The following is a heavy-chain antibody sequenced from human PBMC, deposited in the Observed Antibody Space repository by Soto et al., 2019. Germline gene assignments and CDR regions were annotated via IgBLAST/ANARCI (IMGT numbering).Heavy chain of an antibody. CDR2: ISWNSGSI. CDR3: AKGAAGAFDI. J-gene: IGHJ3*02. Sequence: EVQLVESGGGLVQPGRSLRLSCAASGFTFDDYAMHWVRQAPGKGLEWVSGISWNSGSIGYADSVKGRFTISRDNAKNSLYLQMNSLRAEDTALYYCAKGAAGAFDIWGQGTMVTVSS. V-gene: IGHV3-9*01. D-gene: IGHD6-25*01. CDR1: GFTFDDYA.